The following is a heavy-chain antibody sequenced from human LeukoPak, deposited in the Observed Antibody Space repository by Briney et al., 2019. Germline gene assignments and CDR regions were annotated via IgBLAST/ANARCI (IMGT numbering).Heavy chain of an antibody. V-gene: IGHV3-30*03. CDR2: ISSDGNDK. D-gene: IGHD5-12*01. CDR1: GVTFRSYG. Sequence: GGSLRLSCAASGVTFRSYGMHWVRQAPGKGLEWVALISSDGNDKLYGESVRGRFTVSRDDSKSTLYLQMNSLRAEDTAVYYCTTKVTRGNSGDDYDDWGQGTLVTVSS. J-gene: IGHJ4*02. CDR3: TTKVTRGNSGDDYDD.